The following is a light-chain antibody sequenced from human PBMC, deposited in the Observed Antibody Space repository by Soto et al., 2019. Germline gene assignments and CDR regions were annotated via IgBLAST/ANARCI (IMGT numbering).Light chain of an antibody. CDR2: SNN. V-gene: IGLV1-44*01. CDR1: SSNIGSKT. J-gene: IGLJ3*02. CDR3: SAWDDSLNGPV. Sequence: QSVLTQPPSASGTPGQRVTISCSGSSSNIGSKTVNWYQQLPGTAPKLLIYSNNQRPSGVPDRFSGSKSGTSASLAISGLQSEDEADYHCSAWDDSLNGPVFGGGPKLTVL.